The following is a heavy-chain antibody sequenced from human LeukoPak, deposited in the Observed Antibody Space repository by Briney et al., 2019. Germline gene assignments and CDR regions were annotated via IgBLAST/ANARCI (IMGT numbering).Heavy chain of an antibody. CDR2: IYHGGST. J-gene: IGHJ4*02. CDR3: ASHSSSELDY. V-gene: IGHV4-30-2*01. D-gene: IGHD6-6*01. Sequence: PSQTLSLTCTVSGGSFTSGTYYWSWIRQPPGKGLEWIGYIYHGGSTYYNPSLKSRVTISVDRSKNQFSLKLSSVTAADTAVFYCASHSSSELDYWGQGTLVTVSS. CDR1: GGSFTSGTYY.